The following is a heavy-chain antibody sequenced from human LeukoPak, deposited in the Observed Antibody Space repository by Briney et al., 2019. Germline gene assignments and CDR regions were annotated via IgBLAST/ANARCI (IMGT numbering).Heavy chain of an antibody. CDR1: GGSISSGDYY. D-gene: IGHD2-15*01. J-gene: IGHJ6*03. V-gene: IGHV4-30-4*08. CDR3: ARAPGYCSGGSCYYYYYYYYMDV. Sequence: PSQTLSLTCTVSGGSISSGDYYWSWIRQPPGKGLKWIGYIYYSGGTYYNPSLKSRVTISVDTSKNQFSLKLSSVTAADTAVYYCARAPGYCSGGSCYYYYYYYYMDVWGKGTTVTVSS. CDR2: IYYSGGT.